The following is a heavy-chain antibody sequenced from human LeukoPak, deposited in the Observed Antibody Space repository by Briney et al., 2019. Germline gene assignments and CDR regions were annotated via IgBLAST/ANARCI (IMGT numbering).Heavy chain of an antibody. CDR3: GRVGSRVTDY. CDR2: INPSGGST. V-gene: IGHV1-46*01. D-gene: IGHD4-17*01. CDR1: GYTFTSYS. Sequence: GASVKVSCKASGYTFTSYSIHWVRQAPGQGLEWMGIINPSGGSTNYAQKFQGRVTMTRDTSTSTAYLEVSSLRSEDTAVYCCGRVGSRVTDYWGQGTLVTVSS. J-gene: IGHJ4*02.